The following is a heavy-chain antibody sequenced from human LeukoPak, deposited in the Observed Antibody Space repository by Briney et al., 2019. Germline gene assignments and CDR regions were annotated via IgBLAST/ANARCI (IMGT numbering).Heavy chain of an antibody. J-gene: IGHJ4*02. CDR2: INPNSGGT. D-gene: IGHD3-16*02. Sequence: ASVKVSCKASGYTFTGYYMHWVRQAPGQGLEWMGRINPNSGGTNYAQKFQGRVTMTRDTSISTAYMELSRLRSDDTAVYYCARDPYDYVWGSYRYTGVPIDYWGQGTLVTVSS. V-gene: IGHV1-2*06. CDR1: GYTFTGYY. CDR3: ARDPYDYVWGSYRYTGVPIDY.